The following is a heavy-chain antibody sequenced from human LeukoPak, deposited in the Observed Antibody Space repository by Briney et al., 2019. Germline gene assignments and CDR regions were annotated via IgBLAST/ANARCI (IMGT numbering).Heavy chain of an antibody. V-gene: IGHV4-39*01. CDR3: ARGGYYYYYYMDV. Sequence: PSETLSLTCTVSGGSISSSSYYWGWIRQPPGKGLEWIGSIYYSGSTYYNPSLKSRVTISVDTSKNQFSLKLSSVTAADTAVYYCARGGYYYYYYMDVWGKGTTVTASS. CDR1: GGSISSSSYY. CDR2: IYYSGST. J-gene: IGHJ6*03.